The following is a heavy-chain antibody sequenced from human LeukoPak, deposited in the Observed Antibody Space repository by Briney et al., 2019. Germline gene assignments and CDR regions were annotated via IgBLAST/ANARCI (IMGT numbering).Heavy chain of an antibody. V-gene: IGHV3-7*03. Sequence: GGSLRLSCAASGFTFSGYWMSWVRQAPGKGLEWVANINQDGSEKYYVDSVKGRFTISRDNAKNSLYLQMINLRAEDTAVYYCARTVTTEEHFGMDVWGKGTTVTVSS. CDR1: GFTFSGYW. CDR2: INQDGSEK. D-gene: IGHD4-17*01. CDR3: ARTVTTEEHFGMDV. J-gene: IGHJ6*04.